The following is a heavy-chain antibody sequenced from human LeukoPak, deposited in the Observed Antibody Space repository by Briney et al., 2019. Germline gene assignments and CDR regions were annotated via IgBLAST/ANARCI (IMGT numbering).Heavy chain of an antibody. D-gene: IGHD5-24*01. Sequence: PGGSLRLSCAASGFTFSSYGMHWVRQAPGKGLEWVAVIWYDGSNKYYADSVKGRFAISRDNSKNTLYLQMNSLRAEDTAVYYCAKDADGSIDYWGQGTLVTVSS. CDR1: GFTFSSYG. CDR3: AKDADGSIDY. CDR2: IWYDGSNK. V-gene: IGHV3-33*06. J-gene: IGHJ4*02.